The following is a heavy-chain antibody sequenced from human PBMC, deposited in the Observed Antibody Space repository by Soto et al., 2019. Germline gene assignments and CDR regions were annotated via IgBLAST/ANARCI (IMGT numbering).Heavy chain of an antibody. D-gene: IGHD6-6*01. J-gene: IGHJ5*02. CDR1: GYTFTSYA. CDR3: ARDPGGAARPFWFDP. Sequence: ASVQVSCKASGYTFTSYAIHWVRQAPGQRLEWIGRINAINGNTKYAQKFQGRVTITADKSTSTAYMELSSLRSEDTAVYYCARDPGGAARPFWFDPWGQGTLVTVSS. CDR2: INAINGNT. V-gene: IGHV1-3*01.